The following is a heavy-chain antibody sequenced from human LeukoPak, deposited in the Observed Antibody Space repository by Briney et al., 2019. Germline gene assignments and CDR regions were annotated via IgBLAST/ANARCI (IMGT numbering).Heavy chain of an antibody. CDR1: GYTFTSNY. Sequence: ASVKVSYKASGYTFTSNYIHWVRQAPGQGLEWMGMIYPRDGSTSYAQKFQGRVTVTRDTSTSTVHMELSGLRSEDTAVYYCARDQEGFDYWGQGTLVTVSS. J-gene: IGHJ4*02. CDR3: ARDQEGFDY. CDR2: IYPRDGST. V-gene: IGHV1-46*01.